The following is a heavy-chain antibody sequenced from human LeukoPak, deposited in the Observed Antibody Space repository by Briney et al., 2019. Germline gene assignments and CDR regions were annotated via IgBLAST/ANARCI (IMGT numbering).Heavy chain of an antibody. CDR1: GYTFTSYY. J-gene: IGHJ4*02. Sequence: AASVTVSCKASGYTFTSYYMHWVRQAPGQGLEWMGIINPSGGSTSYAQKFQGSVTMTRDTSTSTVYMELSSLRSEDTAVYYCAVGLGIAAAGQNFDYWGQGTLVTVSS. D-gene: IGHD6-13*01. V-gene: IGHV1-46*01. CDR2: INPSGGST. CDR3: AVGLGIAAAGQNFDY.